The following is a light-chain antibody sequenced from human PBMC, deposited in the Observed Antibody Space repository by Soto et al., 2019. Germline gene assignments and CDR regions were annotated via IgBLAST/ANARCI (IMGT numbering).Light chain of an antibody. CDR1: SSNIGAGYD. Sequence: QSVLTQPPSVSWAPGQRVTISCTGSSSNIGAGYDVHWYQQLPGTAPKLLIYHNSNRPSGVPDRFSGSKSGTSASLAITGLQTEDEADYYCQSYDSSLSGSRVFGTGTRSPS. J-gene: IGLJ1*01. V-gene: IGLV1-40*01. CDR3: QSYDSSLSGSRV. CDR2: HNS.